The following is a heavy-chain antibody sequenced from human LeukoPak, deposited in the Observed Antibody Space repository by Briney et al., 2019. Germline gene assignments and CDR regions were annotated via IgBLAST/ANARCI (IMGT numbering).Heavy chain of an antibody. CDR1: GGSFSGYY. CDR3: ARGGGSAATDY. V-gene: IGHV4-34*01. D-gene: IGHD6-13*01. CDR2: INHSGST. Sequence: SETLSLTCAVYGGSFSGYYWSWIRQPPGKGLEWIGEINHSGSTNYNPSLKSRVTISVDTSKNQFSLKLSSVTAADTAVYYCARGGGSAATDYWGQGTLVTVSS. J-gene: IGHJ4*02.